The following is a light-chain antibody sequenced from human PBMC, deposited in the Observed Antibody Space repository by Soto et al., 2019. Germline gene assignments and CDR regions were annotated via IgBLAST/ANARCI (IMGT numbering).Light chain of an antibody. CDR2: NVS. CDR3: CSYAGGPYV. CDR1: SGNVGGYNY. Sequence: QSALTQPRSVSGSPGQSVTICCTGTSGNVGGYNYVSWYQQHPGKAPKLLISNVSKRPSGVPDRFSGSKSGNTASLTISGLQAEDEADYYCCSYAGGPYVFGTGTKLTVL. J-gene: IGLJ1*01. V-gene: IGLV2-11*01.